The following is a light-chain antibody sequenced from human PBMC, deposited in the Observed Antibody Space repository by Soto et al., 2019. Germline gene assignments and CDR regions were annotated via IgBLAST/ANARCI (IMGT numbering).Light chain of an antibody. CDR3: SSYAGSNNFVV. Sequence: QSALTQPPSASGSPGQSVTISCTGPSSDIGGYNYVSWYQQHPGTAPKLMIYEVSQRPSGVPDRFSGSKSGNTASLTVSGLQAEDEADYYCSSYAGSNNFVVFGGGTKLTVL. V-gene: IGLV2-8*01. CDR2: EVS. CDR1: SSDIGGYNY. J-gene: IGLJ2*01.